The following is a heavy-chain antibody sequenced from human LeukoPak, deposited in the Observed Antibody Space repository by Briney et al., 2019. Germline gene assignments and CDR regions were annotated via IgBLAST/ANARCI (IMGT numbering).Heavy chain of an antibody. CDR2: IYTSGST. CDR1: GGSISSYY. Sequence: PSETLSLTCTVSGGSISSYYWSWIRQPAGKGLEWIGRIYTSGSTNYNPSLKSRVTMSVDTSKNQFSLKLSSVTAADTAVYYCARVGMDDYYDSIWAFDIWGQGTMVTVSS. D-gene: IGHD3-22*01. V-gene: IGHV4-4*07. CDR3: ARVGMDDYYDSIWAFDI. J-gene: IGHJ3*02.